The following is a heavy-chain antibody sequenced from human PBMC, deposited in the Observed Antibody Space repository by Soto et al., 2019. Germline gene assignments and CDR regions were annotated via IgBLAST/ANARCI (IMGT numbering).Heavy chain of an antibody. J-gene: IGHJ6*02. CDR3: AGDSLLGCGSSTSCYGMPYYGMDV. CDR2: ISSSSSTI. V-gene: IGHV3-48*02. Sequence: GGSLRLSCAASGFTFSSYSMNWVRQAPGKGLEWVSYISSSSSTIYYADSVKGRFTISRDNAKNSLYLQMNSLRDEDKAVYYCAGDSLLGCGSSTSCYGMPYYGMDVWGQGTTVTVSS. D-gene: IGHD2-2*01. CDR1: GFTFSSYS.